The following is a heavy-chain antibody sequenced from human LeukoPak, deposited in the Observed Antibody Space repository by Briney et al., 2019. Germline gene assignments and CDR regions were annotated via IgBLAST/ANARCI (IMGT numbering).Heavy chain of an antibody. CDR3: ARVEKGCSSTSCYNRALYYFDY. CDR1: GYSISSGYY. Sequence: PSENLSLTCTVSGYSISSGYYWGWIRQPPGKGLEWIGSIYHSGSTYYNPSLKSRVTISVDTSKNQFSLKLSSVTAADTAVYYCARVEKGCSSTSCYNRALYYFDYWGQGTLVTVSS. J-gene: IGHJ4*02. D-gene: IGHD2-2*02. V-gene: IGHV4-38-2*02. CDR2: IYHSGST.